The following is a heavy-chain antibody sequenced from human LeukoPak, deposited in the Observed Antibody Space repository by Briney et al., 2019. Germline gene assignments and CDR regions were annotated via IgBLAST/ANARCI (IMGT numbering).Heavy chain of an antibody. CDR2: ISWNSGSI. J-gene: IGHJ4*02. Sequence: GGSLRLSCAASGFTFDDYAMHWVRQAPGKGLEWVSGISWNSGSIGYADSVKGRFTISRDNAKNSLYLQMNSLRAEDTALYYCAKDSSLSVAELFDYWGQGTLVTVSS. V-gene: IGHV3-9*01. D-gene: IGHD6-19*01. CDR1: GFTFDDYA. CDR3: AKDSSLSVAELFDY.